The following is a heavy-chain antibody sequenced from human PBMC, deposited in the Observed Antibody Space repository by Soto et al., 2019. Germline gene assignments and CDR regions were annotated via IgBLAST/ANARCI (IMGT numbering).Heavy chain of an antibody. J-gene: IGHJ4*02. CDR2: IYYNGNT. CDR1: GGSISSGGYY. V-gene: IGHV4-31*03. Sequence: QVQLQESGPGLVKPSQTLSLTCTVSGGSISSGGYYWSWIRQHPGKGLEWIGYIYYNGNTYYNPSLKSRVTMSADTSENQFSLKLSSLTAADTAVYYCAGYSGSYLDYWGQGTLVTVSS. D-gene: IGHD1-26*01. CDR3: AGYSGSYLDY.